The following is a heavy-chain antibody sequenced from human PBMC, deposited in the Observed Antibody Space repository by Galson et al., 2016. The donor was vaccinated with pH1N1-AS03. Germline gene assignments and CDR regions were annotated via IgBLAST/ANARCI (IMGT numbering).Heavy chain of an antibody. CDR3: AKYTIDWYEDY. J-gene: IGHJ4*02. Sequence: SLRLSCAVSGFTFSSYAMTWVRQAPGRGLEWVSTISSTGSNAFNADSVMGRFTISRDNSKNTLYLQMNSLRAEDTAVFYCAKYTIDWYEDYWGQGTPVTVSS. D-gene: IGHD6-19*01. CDR2: ISSTGSNA. CDR1: GFTFSSYA. V-gene: IGHV3-23*01.